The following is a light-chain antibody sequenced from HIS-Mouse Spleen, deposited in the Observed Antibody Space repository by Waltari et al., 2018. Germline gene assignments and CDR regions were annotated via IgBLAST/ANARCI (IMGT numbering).Light chain of an antibody. CDR2: EES. CDR3: YSTDGSGNHRV. J-gene: IGLJ2*01. V-gene: IGLV3-10*01. CDR1: ALPKKY. Sequence: SYELTQPPSVSVSPGQTARITCSGDALPKKYAYWYQQKSGQAPVMVIYEESKRPSGIPGRFSGSSSGTMATLTISGAQVEDEADYYCYSTDGSGNHRVFGGGTKLTVL.